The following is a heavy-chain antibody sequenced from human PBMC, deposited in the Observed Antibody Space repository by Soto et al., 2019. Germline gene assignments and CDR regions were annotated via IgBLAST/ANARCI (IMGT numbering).Heavy chain of an antibody. CDR2: IIPIFGTA. J-gene: IGHJ6*02. D-gene: IGHD6-13*01. V-gene: IGHV1-69*13. CDR1: GGTFSSYA. CDR3: ARYLGIAAAGQDIGSYGMDV. Sequence: ASVKVSCKASGGTFSSYAISWVRQAPGQGLEWMGGIIPIFGTANYAQKFQGRVTITADESTSTAYMELSSLRSEDTAVYYCARYLGIAAAGQDIGSYGMDVWGQGTTVTVSS.